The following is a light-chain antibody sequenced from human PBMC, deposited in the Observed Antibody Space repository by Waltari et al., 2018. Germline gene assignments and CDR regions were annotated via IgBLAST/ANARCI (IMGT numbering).Light chain of an antibody. CDR3: SSFTSDSTWV. V-gene: IGLV2-14*03. Sequence: QSALTQPASVSGSPGQSITISCAGTSSDVGAYTYVSWYQHHPGKAPKLIIYDVNSRPAGVATRFSGSKSGNTASLTISELQADDEADYYCSSFTSDSTWVFGAGTKLTVL. CDR2: DVN. J-gene: IGLJ2*01. CDR1: SSDVGAYTY.